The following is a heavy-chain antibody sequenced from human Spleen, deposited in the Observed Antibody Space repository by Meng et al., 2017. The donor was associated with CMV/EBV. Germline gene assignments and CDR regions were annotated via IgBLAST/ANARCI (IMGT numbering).Heavy chain of an antibody. CDR3: ARAKGHPNYFYFYGMDV. J-gene: IGHJ6*02. CDR1: FFTFGSFH. CDR2: ISGTSTNT. V-gene: IGHV3-48*04. Sequence: GGSLRLSCGASFFTFGSFHMTWVRQAPGKGLEWVSYISGTSTNTFYADSVKGRFTISRDNAKKSLFLQMTSLRAEDTAVYYCARAKGHPNYFYFYGMDVWGQGTTVTVSS.